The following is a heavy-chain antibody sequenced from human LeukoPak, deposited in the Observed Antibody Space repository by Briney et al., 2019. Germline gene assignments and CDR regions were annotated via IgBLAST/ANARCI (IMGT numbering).Heavy chain of an antibody. Sequence: SETLSLTCTVSGGSISSGGYYWIWIRQPPGKGLEWIGYIYHSGSTYYNPSLKSRVTISVDTSKNQFSLKLNSVTAADTAVYYCASVDRYDFWSDYAYYFDYWGQGTLVTVSS. CDR1: GGSISSGGYY. CDR3: ASVDRYDFWSDYAYYFDY. D-gene: IGHD3-3*01. J-gene: IGHJ4*02. CDR2: IYHSGST. V-gene: IGHV4-30-2*01.